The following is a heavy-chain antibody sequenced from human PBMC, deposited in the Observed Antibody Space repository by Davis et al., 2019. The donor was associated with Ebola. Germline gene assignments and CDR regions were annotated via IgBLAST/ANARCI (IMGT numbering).Heavy chain of an antibody. J-gene: IGHJ6*02. V-gene: IGHV3-7*01. CDR3: ARVDVYYYGMDV. Sequence: PGGSLRLSCAASGFTFSSYSMNWVRQAPGKGLEWVANIKQDGSEKYYVDSVKGRFTISRDNAKNSLYLQMNSLRAEDTAVYYCARVDVYYYGMDVWGQGTTVTVSS. D-gene: IGHD2-2*03. CDR2: IKQDGSEK. CDR1: GFTFSSYS.